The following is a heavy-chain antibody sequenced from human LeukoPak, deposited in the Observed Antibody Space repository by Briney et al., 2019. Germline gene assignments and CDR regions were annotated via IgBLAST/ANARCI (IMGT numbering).Heavy chain of an antibody. V-gene: IGHV1-2*02. Sequence: GASVKVSCKASGYTVTDYYIHWVSQAPGHGLECMGWINPCSGGTNFAQKFQRRVTITRDTSISTAYMELSSLRSDDTAVYYCARRYCSSTNCYTPGFDPWGQGTLVTVSS. CDR2: INPCSGGT. J-gene: IGHJ5*02. D-gene: IGHD2-2*02. CDR3: ARRYCSSTNCYTPGFDP. CDR1: GYTVTDYY.